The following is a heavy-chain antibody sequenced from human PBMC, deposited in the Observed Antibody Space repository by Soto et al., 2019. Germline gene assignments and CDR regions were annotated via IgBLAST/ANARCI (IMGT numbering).Heavy chain of an antibody. Sequence: SETLSLTCTVSVDSISTYYWSWIRRPAGKGLEWIGRIDASGNTNYNPSLKSRVTMSADTSKKQFSLKLTSVTAADTAVYYCARYSNNWFQTEGMDVWGQGTTVTV. D-gene: IGHD1-20*01. J-gene: IGHJ6*02. CDR3: ARYSNNWFQTEGMDV. CDR1: VDSISTYY. V-gene: IGHV4-4*07. CDR2: IDASGNT.